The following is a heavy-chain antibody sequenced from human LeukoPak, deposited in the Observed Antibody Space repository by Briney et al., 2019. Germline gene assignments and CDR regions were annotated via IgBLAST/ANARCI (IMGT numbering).Heavy chain of an antibody. D-gene: IGHD3-9*01. CDR2: IRNDGSNK. CDR3: AKTGLVDYDILTGYYTHFDY. J-gene: IGHJ4*02. CDR1: GFTFTSYG. Sequence: LPGGSLRLSCAASGFTFTSYGMHWVRQAPGKGLEWVASIRNDGSNKNYADSVRGRFTISRDNSKNALYLQMNSLRPEDRGVYYCAKTGLVDYDILTGYYTHFDYWGQGTLVTVSS. V-gene: IGHV3-30*02.